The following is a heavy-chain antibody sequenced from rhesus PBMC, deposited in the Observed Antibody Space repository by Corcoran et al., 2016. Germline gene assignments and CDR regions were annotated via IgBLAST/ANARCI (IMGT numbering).Heavy chain of an antibody. Sequence: QVQLQESGPGLVKPSETLSLTCAVSGGSISSSNWWSWIHQPPGKGLEWIGYISGSSGSTYYNPSLKCRVTISTDTSKNQFSLKLSSVTAADTAVYYCARRGSSWSFDYWGQGVLVTVSS. CDR2: ISGSSGST. CDR3: ARRGSSWSFDY. J-gene: IGHJ4*01. CDR1: GGSISSSNW. V-gene: IGHV4-65*01. D-gene: IGHD6-13*01.